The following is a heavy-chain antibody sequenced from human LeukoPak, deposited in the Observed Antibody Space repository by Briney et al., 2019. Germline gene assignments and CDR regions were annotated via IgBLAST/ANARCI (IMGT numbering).Heavy chain of an antibody. CDR2: ISSRSSYT. CDR1: GFTFNDYY. J-gene: IGHJ4*02. CDR3: ARGELTVYGDPAYFDN. V-gene: IGHV3-11*06. Sequence: GGSLRLSCAASGFTFNDYYMSWIRQAPGKGLEWVSDISSRSSYTNYADSVKGRFTISRDNAKSSLYLQMNTLRAEDTAVYYCARGELTVYGDPAYFDNWGQGTLVTVSS. D-gene: IGHD4-17*01.